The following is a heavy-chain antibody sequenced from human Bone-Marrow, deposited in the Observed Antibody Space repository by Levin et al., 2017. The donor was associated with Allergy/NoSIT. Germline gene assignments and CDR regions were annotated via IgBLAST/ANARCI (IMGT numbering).Heavy chain of an antibody. J-gene: IGHJ4*02. Sequence: LRLSCAASGFSFDKYYINWVRQAPGKGLEWVANMNPDGSGESYADSMQGRFTISRDNARNSVYLQMNSLRVEDTALYFCGRVGYSYDQVDYWGQGTLVTVSS. V-gene: IGHV3-7*01. CDR1: GFSFDKYY. D-gene: IGHD3-10*01. CDR3: GRVGYSYDQVDY. CDR2: MNPDGSGE.